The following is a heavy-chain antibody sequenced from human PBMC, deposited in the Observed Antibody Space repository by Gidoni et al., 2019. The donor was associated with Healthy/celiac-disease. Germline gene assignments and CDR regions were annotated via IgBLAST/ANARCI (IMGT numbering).Heavy chain of an antibody. CDR3: ARASHPELGDDAFDI. D-gene: IGHD7-27*01. J-gene: IGHJ3*02. CDR2: IDWDDDK. Sequence: QVTLRESGPALVKPTQTLTLTCTFSGFSLSTSGMCVSWIRQPPGKALEWLALIDWDDDKYYSTSLKTRLTISKDTSKNQVVLTMTNMDPVDTATYYCARASHPELGDDAFDIWGQGTMVTVSS. V-gene: IGHV2-70*01. CDR1: GFSLSTSGMC.